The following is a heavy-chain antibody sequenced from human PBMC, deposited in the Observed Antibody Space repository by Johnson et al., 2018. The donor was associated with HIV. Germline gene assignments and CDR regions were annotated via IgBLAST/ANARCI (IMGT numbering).Heavy chain of an antibody. Sequence: VQLVESGGGLVQPGGSLRLSCAGTGFTVSSNYMYWVRQAPGKGLECVSVIYSGGSTYYADSMKGRFTISRDNYKNTLYLQMNSMGAEDTAVYYCARSYYDSSGPPGAFDIWGQGTMVTVSS. CDR3: ARSYYDSSGPPGAFDI. CDR1: GFTVSSNY. CDR2: IYSGGST. J-gene: IGHJ3*02. D-gene: IGHD3-22*01. V-gene: IGHV3-66*02.